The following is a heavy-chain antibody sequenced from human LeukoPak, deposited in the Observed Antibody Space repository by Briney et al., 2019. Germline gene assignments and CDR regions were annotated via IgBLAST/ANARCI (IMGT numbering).Heavy chain of an antibody. CDR2: IYSGGST. Sequence: GGSLRLSCAASGFTVSSNYISWVRQAPGKGLERVSVIYSGGSTYCADSVKGRFTISRDNSKNTLYLQMNSLRAEDTAVYYCARVGRPAPGIAVYGHFDYWGQGTLVTVSS. J-gene: IGHJ4*02. V-gene: IGHV3-66*01. D-gene: IGHD6-19*01. CDR1: GFTVSSNY. CDR3: ARVGRPAPGIAVYGHFDY.